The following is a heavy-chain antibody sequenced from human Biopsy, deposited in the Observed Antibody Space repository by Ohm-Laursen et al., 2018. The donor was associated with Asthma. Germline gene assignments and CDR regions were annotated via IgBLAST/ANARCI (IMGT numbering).Heavy chain of an antibody. CDR3: ARGDSSNWSHYYFDY. J-gene: IGHJ4*02. Sequence: SLRLSCAASGFAVSRDHMFWVRQAPGKGLEWVSVIYSGGTSHTAESVRGRFTISRDYSKNKLHLQMHSLRAEDTAVYYCARGDSSNWSHYYFDYWGQGTLVTVSS. CDR1: GFAVSRDH. CDR2: IYSGGTS. V-gene: IGHV3-53*01. D-gene: IGHD3-22*01.